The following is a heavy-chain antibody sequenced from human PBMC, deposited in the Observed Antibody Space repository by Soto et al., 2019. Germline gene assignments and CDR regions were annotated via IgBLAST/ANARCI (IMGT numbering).Heavy chain of an antibody. J-gene: IGHJ4*02. CDR1: GGSIKNGLYY. CDR3: ASVQSGYSYGSKSVWFDF. Sequence: SETLSLTCTVSGGSIKNGLYYWSWIRQYPGKGLEWIGYIYYSGSTFYNPSLKSRVTISLDTSKDQFSLRLSPVTAADTAVYYCASVQSGYSYGSKSVWFDFWGQGILVT. V-gene: IGHV4-31*03. D-gene: IGHD5-18*01. CDR2: IYYSGST.